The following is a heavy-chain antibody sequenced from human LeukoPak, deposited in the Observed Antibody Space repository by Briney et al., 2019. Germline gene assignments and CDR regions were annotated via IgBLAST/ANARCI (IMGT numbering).Heavy chain of an antibody. CDR1: GYTFTSYD. V-gene: IGHV1-8*03. Sequence: GASVKVSCKASGYTFTSYDINWVRQATGQGREWMGWMNPNSGNTGYAQKFQGRLTITRNTSISTAYMELSSLRSEGTAVYYLARLHSSSWYLYYFDFWGQGTLVTVSS. CDR3: ARLHSSSWYLYYFDF. CDR2: MNPNSGNT. D-gene: IGHD6-13*01. J-gene: IGHJ4*02.